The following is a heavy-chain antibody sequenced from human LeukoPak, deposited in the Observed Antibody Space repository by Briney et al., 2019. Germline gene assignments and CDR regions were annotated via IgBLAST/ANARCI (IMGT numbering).Heavy chain of an antibody. D-gene: IGHD4-17*01. J-gene: IGHJ4*02. CDR1: GYTFTGYY. Sequence: VASVKVSCKASGYTFTGYYMHWVRQAPGQGLEWVGWINPNSGGTNYAQKFQGWVTMTRDTSISTAYMELSRLRSDDTAVYYCARASDYGDYEEGNPFDYWGQGTLVTVSS. CDR3: ARASDYGDYEEGNPFDY. V-gene: IGHV1-2*04. CDR2: INPNSGGT.